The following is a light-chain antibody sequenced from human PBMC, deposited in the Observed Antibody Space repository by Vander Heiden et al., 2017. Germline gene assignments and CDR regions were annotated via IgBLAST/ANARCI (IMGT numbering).Light chain of an antibody. CDR3: AAWDDSLNGRV. V-gene: IGLV1-44*01. CDR1: SSNIGRKS. CDR2: SNN. J-gene: IGLJ3*02. Sequence: QSVLTPPPPASGTPAQRVTLPCSESSSNIGRKSVHWYQQLPGTAPTLLIYSNNPRPSGVPDRFSGSKSGTSASLAISGLQSEDEAYYYWAAWDDSLNGRVFGGGTKLTVL.